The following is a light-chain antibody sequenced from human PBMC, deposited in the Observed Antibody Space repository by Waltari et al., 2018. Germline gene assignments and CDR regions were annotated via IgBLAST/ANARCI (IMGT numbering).Light chain of an antibody. V-gene: IGKV3-20*01. CDR1: EGVRGS. J-gene: IGKJ1*01. CDR2: GAS. Sequence: CRPMEGVRGSLSGFQQKPGQAPNLRTSGASARATGIPDRFSGSGSGTDFSLTISSLEPEDFAIYFCQHYVRLPATFGQGTKVEIK. CDR3: QHYVRLPAT.